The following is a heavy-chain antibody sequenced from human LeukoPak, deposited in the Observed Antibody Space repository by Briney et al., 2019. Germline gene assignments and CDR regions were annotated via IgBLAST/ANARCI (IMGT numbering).Heavy chain of an antibody. CDR1: GYSFTGYY. CDR2: INPKSGNT. Sequence: ASVKVSCKASGYSFTGYYLDWVRQAPGQGLEWMGWINPKSGNTNYAQKLQGRVTMTTDTSTSTAYMELRSLRSDDTAVYYCAGGDINWFDPWGQGTLVTVSS. V-gene: IGHV1-18*04. D-gene: IGHD2-21*01. J-gene: IGHJ5*02. CDR3: AGGDINWFDP.